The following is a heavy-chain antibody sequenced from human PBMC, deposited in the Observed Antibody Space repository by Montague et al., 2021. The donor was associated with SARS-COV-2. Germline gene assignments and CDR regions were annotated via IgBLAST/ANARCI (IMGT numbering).Heavy chain of an antibody. D-gene: IGHD3-16*01. CDR3: AQVNRRLGGVSFDS. J-gene: IGHJ4*02. CDR1: GDSIINIKTSY. V-gene: IGHV4-61*05. CDR2: IFHTGTS. Sequence: SETLSLTCNVSGDSIINIKTSYWGWIRLPPGKGLEWIGYIFHTGTSNYQASLKSRVTMSVDTSKTQFSLKLTSVTEADTAVYFCAQVNRRLGGVSFDSWGQGALVTVSS.